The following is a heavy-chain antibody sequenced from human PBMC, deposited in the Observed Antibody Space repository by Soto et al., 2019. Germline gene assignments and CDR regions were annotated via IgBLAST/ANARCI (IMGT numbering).Heavy chain of an antibody. CDR2: INHSGST. CDR1: GGSFSGYY. V-gene: IGHV4-34*01. D-gene: IGHD3-3*01. J-gene: IGHJ4*02. CDR3: ARGRVRFLEWLSPFDY. Sequence: PSETLSLTCAVYGGSFSGYYWSWIRQPPGKGLEWIGEINHSGSTNYNPSLKSRVTISVDTSKNQFSLKLSSVTAADTAVYYCARGRVRFLEWLSPFDYWGQGTLVTVSS.